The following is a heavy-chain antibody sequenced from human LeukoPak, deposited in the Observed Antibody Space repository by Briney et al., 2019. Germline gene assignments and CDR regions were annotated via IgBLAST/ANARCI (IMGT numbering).Heavy chain of an antibody. CDR2: ISYDGSNK. J-gene: IGHJ4*02. Sequence: GGSLRLSCAASGFTFSSYAMHWVRQAPGKGLEWVAVISYDGSNKYYADSVKGRFAISRDNSKNTLYLQMNSLRAEDTAVYYCARGRDYGDYVDYWGQGTLVTVSS. D-gene: IGHD4-17*01. CDR3: ARGRDYGDYVDY. CDR1: GFTFSSYA. V-gene: IGHV3-30*09.